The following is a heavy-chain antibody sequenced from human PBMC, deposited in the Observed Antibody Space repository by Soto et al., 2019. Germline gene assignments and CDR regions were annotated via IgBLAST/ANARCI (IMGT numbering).Heavy chain of an antibody. V-gene: IGHV3-30*18. CDR3: AKEGIGYCSSTSCYTHYYYMDV. Sequence: PGVSLRLSCAASGFTFSSYGMHWVRQAPGKGLEWVAFISYDGSNKYYADSVKGRFTISRDNSKNTLYLQMNSLRAEDTAVYYCAKEGIGYCSSTSCYTHYYYMDVWGKGTTVTVSS. J-gene: IGHJ6*03. CDR2: ISYDGSNK. D-gene: IGHD2-2*02. CDR1: GFTFSSYG.